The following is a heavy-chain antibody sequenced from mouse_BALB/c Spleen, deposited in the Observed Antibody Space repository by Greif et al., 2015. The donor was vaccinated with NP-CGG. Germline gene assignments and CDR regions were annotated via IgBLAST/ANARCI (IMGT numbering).Heavy chain of an antibody. Sequence: VQVVESGAELVKPGGSVKLSCKASGYTFTSYYMYWVKQRPGQGLEWIGGINPSNGGTNFNEKFKSKATLTVDKSSSTAYMQLSSLTSEDSAVYYCTRWGWDAMDYWGQGTSVTVSS. J-gene: IGHJ4*01. CDR1: GYTFTSYY. CDR2: INPSNGGT. D-gene: IGHD4-1*01. CDR3: TRWGWDAMDY. V-gene: IGHV1S81*02.